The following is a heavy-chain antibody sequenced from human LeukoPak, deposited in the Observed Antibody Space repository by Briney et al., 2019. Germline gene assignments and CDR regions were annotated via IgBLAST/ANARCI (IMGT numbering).Heavy chain of an antibody. CDR3: AKGTGRYWTFFDS. J-gene: IGHJ4*02. CDR1: GFTFDDYA. Sequence: PGGSLRLSCAASGFTFDDYAMHWVRQAPGKGLDWTSGISWNSGSIDYAHSVKGRFTISRDTAMNSLYLQMNSLRPEDTALYYCAKGTGRYWTFFDSWGQGTLVTVSS. D-gene: IGHD1-26*01. CDR2: ISWNSGSI. V-gene: IGHV3-9*01.